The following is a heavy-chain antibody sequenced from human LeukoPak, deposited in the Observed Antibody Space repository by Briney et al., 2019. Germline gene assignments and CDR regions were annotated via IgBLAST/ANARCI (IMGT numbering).Heavy chain of an antibody. J-gene: IGHJ4*02. V-gene: IGHV3-23*01. Sequence: PGGSLRLSCVASGITFSSYAMSWVRQAPGKGPEWVSAISGSGGSTYYADSVKGRFTISRDNSKNTLYLQMNSLRAEDTAVYYCAKDQRTYYDFWSGSILFDYWGQGTLVTVSS. CDR3: AKDQRTYYDFWSGSILFDY. CDR2: ISGSGGST. CDR1: GITFSSYA. D-gene: IGHD3-3*01.